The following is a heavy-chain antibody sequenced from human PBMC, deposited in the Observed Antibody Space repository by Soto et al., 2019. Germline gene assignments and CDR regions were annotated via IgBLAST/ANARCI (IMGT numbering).Heavy chain of an antibody. CDR3: ARGPRSYYYDSSGTNPYDY. CDR1: GGSFSGYY. D-gene: IGHD3-22*01. J-gene: IGHJ4*02. Sequence: QVQLQQWCAGLLKPSETLSLTCAVYGGSFSGYYWSWIRQPPGKGLEWIGEINHSGSTNYNPSLKSRVTISVDTCKNQFSLKLSSVSAADTAVYYCARGPRSYYYDSSGTNPYDYWGQGTLVTVSS. V-gene: IGHV4-34*01. CDR2: INHSGST.